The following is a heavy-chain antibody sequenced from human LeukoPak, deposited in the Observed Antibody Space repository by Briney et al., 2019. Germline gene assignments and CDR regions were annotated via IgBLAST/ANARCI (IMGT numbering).Heavy chain of an antibody. J-gene: IGHJ4*02. CDR3: ARVLGQDSGSYPPLDYFDY. D-gene: IGHD1-26*01. CDR1: GYTFTGYY. CDR2: INPNSGGT. Sequence: ASVKVSCKASGYTFTGYYMHWVRQAPGQGLEWMGWINPNSGGTNYAQKFQGRVTMTRDTSISTAYAELSRLRSDDTAVYYCARVLGQDSGSYPPLDYFDYWGQGTLVTVSS. V-gene: IGHV1-2*02.